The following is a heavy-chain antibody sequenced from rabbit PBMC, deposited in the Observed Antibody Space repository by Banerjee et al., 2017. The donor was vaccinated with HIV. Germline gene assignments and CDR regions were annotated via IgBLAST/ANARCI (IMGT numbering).Heavy chain of an antibody. D-gene: IGHD6-1*01. V-gene: IGHV1S40*01. CDR3: ARNHYASGPL. J-gene: IGHJ3*01. CDR2: IYAGSDSG. CDR1: GFSFSSSYW. Sequence: QSLEESGGGLVQPGASLTLTCTASGFSFSSSYWICWVRQAPGKGLEWIACIYAGSDSGYYANWAKGRFTISKTSSTTVTLQMTSLTAADTATYFCARNHYASGPLWGQGTLVTVS.